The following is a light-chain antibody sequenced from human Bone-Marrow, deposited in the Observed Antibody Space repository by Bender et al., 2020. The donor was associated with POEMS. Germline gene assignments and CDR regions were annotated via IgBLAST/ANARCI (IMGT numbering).Light chain of an antibody. CDR3: VAWDASLNGWV. CDR1: SNDIGAYDF. J-gene: IGLJ3*02. Sequence: QSALTQPASVSGSPGQSITISCTGTSNDIGAYDFVSWYQQHPGKAPKLMIYEGSKRPSGVPDRFSGSKSGTSASLAITGLQSDDEAIYFCVAWDASLNGWVFGGGTKLTVL. CDR2: EGS. V-gene: IGLV2-14*01.